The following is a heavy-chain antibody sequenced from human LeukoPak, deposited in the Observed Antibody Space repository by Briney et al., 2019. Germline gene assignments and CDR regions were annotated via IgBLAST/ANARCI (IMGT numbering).Heavy chain of an antibody. CDR3: ARVLIVGATDLGY. Sequence: ASVKVSCKASGYTFTGYYMHWVRQAPGQGLEWMGWINPNSGGTNYAQKFQGRVTMTRDTSISTAYMELSRLRSDDTAVYYCARVLIVGATDLGYWGQGTLVTVSS. CDR2: INPNSGGT. D-gene: IGHD1-26*01. J-gene: IGHJ4*02. CDR1: GYTFTGYY. V-gene: IGHV1-2*02.